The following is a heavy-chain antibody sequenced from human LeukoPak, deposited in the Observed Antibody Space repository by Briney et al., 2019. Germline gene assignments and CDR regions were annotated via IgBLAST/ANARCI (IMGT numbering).Heavy chain of an antibody. CDR3: TRAPHSSGWYTVDF. D-gene: IGHD6-19*01. CDR2: ISMSSTYI. V-gene: IGHV3-21*01. Sequence: GGSLRLSCAASGFTFSSNAMNWVRQAPGKGLEWVSSISMSSTYIYYADSVKGRFTIYRDNAKNSLYLQMDSLRDEDTAVYYCTRAPHSSGWYTVDFWGQGTLVTVSS. CDR1: GFTFSSNA. J-gene: IGHJ4*02.